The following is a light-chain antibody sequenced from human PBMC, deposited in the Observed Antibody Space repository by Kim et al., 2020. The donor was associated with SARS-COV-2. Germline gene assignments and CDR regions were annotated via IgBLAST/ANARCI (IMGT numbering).Light chain of an antibody. J-gene: IGKJ1*01. CDR3: QQYYSYRT. Sequence: SASTGDRVTITCRASQGISIYLAWYQQKPGKAPKLLIYAASTLQSGVPSRFSGSGSGTDFTLTISCLQSEDFATYYCQQYYSYRTFGQGTKVDIK. CDR1: QGISIY. V-gene: IGKV1-8*01. CDR2: AAS.